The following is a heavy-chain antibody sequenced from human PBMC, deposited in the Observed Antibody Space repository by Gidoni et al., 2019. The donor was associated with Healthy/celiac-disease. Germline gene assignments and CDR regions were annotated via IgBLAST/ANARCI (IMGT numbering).Heavy chain of an antibody. D-gene: IGHD3-16*01. CDR1: GFTFSSYA. Sequence: QVQLVESGGGVVQPGRSLRLSCAASGFTFSSYAMHWVRQAPGKGLEWLAVISYDGSNKYYADSVKGRFTISRDNSKNTLYLQMNSLRAEDTAVYYCARVLLSTQDLDYWGQGTLVTVSS. CDR2: ISYDGSNK. V-gene: IGHV3-30-3*01. J-gene: IGHJ4*02. CDR3: ARVLLSTQDLDY.